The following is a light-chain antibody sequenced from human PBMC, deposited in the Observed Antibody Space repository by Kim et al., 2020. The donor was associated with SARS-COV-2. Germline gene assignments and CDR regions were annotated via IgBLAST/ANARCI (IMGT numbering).Light chain of an antibody. CDR1: QSIRSK. CDR3: QQYNDWPPLT. J-gene: IGKJ4*01. Sequence: SPGERAALSCRASQSIRSKVAWYQQKPGQAPRLLIYDASTRATGIPARFSGSGSGTEFTLSISSLQSEDFAVYFCQQYNDWPPLTFGGGTKVDIK. V-gene: IGKV3-15*01. CDR2: DAS.